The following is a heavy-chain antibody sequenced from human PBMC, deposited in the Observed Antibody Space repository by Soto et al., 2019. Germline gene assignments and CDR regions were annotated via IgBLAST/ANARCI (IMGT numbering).Heavy chain of an antibody. J-gene: IGHJ4*02. CDR3: ARAAPVVMRPNFDY. D-gene: IGHD3-22*01. CDR2: INPNSGGT. V-gene: IGHV1-2*02. CDR1: GYTFTGYY. Sequence: QVQLVQSGAEVKKPGASVKVSCKASGYTFTGYYMHWVRQAPGQGLEWMGWINPNSGGTNYAQKFQGRVTMTRDTASSTAYMELSRLRADDTAVYYCARAAPVVMRPNFDYWGQGTLVTVSS.